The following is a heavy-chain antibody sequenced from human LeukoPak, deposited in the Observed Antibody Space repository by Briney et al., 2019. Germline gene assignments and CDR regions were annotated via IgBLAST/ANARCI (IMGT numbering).Heavy chain of an antibody. CDR3: ARHQSHVVSEAFDY. CDR2: IYPIDSDA. D-gene: IGHD2-15*01. CDR1: GYTFDNYW. Sequence: GESLKISCKGSGYTFDNYWIGWVRQMPGKGLEWMGIIYPIDSDARYSLSFQGQVTFSVDTSIGTAYLQWSSLKASDTAMYYCARHQSHVVSEAFDYWGQGTLVTVSS. V-gene: IGHV5-51*01. J-gene: IGHJ4*02.